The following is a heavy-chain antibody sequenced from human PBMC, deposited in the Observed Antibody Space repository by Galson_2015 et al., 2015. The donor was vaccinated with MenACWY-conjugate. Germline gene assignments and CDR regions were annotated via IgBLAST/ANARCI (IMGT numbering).Heavy chain of an antibody. J-gene: IGHJ4*02. V-gene: IGHV3-30*18. CDR2: ISYDGSNK. CDR3: AKDRLYYDSSGFDY. D-gene: IGHD3-22*01. CDR1: GFTFSSYG. Sequence: SLRLSCAASGFTFSSYGMHWVRQAPGKGLEWVAVISYDGSNKYYADSVKGRFTISRDNSKNTLYLQMDSLRAEDTAVYYCAKDRLYYDSSGFDYWGQGTLVTVSS.